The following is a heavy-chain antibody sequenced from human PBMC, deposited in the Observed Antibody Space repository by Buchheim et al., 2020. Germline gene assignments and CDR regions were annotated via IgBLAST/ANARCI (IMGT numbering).Heavy chain of an antibody. V-gene: IGHV1-2*02. J-gene: IGHJ6*02. CDR2: INPNSGGT. D-gene: IGHD6-13*01. CDR1: GYTFTGYY. Sequence: QVQLVQSGAEVKKPGASVKVSCKASGYTFTGYYMHWVRQAPGQGLEWMGWINPNSGGTNYAQKFQGRVTMTRDTSISTAYMELSRLRSDDTAVYYCARVLSSEGSWYQRPYYYGMDVWGQGTT. CDR3: ARVLSSEGSWYQRPYYYGMDV.